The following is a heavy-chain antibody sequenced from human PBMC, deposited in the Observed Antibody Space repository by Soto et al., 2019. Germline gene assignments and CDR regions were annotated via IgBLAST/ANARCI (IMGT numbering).Heavy chain of an antibody. J-gene: IGHJ5*02. D-gene: IGHD3-22*01. CDR1: GGTFSSYA. Sequence: QVQLVQSGAEVKKPGSSVKVSCKASGGTFSSYAISWVRQAPGQGLEWMGGIIPIFGTANYAQKFQGRVTITADESTSTAYMELCSLRSEDTAVYYCARGIYDSSGYYTYNWFDPWGQGTLVTVSS. CDR2: IIPIFGTA. V-gene: IGHV1-69*01. CDR3: ARGIYDSSGYYTYNWFDP.